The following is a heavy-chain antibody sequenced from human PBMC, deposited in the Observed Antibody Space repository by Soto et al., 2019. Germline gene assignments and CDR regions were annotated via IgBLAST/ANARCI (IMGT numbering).Heavy chain of an antibody. V-gene: IGHV3-15*01. Sequence: ESGGGLVKPGGSLRLSCAASGFTFSNAWMSWVRQAPGKGLEWVGRIKSKTDGGTTDYAAPVKGRFTISRDDSKNTLYLQMNSLKTEDTAVYYCTTEGYDFWSGYYGDWYFDLWGRGTLVTVSS. J-gene: IGHJ2*01. CDR1: GFTFSNAW. D-gene: IGHD3-3*01. CDR2: IKSKTDGGTT. CDR3: TTEGYDFWSGYYGDWYFDL.